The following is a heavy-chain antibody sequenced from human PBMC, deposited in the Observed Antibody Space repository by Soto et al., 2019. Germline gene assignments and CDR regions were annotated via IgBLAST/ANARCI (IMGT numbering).Heavy chain of an antibody. J-gene: IGHJ3*02. CDR2: INTDAAIT. CDR1: GFTFSSHW. V-gene: IGHV3-74*01. CDR3: TREAGYCSRTSCYRRAFDS. Sequence: EVQLVESGGDLVQPGGSLRLSCAASGFTFSSHWMHWVRRVPGKGLVWVSNINTDAAITGYADSVKGRFTISRDNTKNTLYLQINCLRVEDTSVYYCTREAGYCSRTSCYRRAFDSRGQGTMVSVSS. D-gene: IGHD2-2*01.